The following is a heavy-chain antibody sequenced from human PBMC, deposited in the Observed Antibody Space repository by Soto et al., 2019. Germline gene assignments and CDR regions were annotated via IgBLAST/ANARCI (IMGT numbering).Heavy chain of an antibody. J-gene: IGHJ6*02. D-gene: IGHD5-12*01. CDR2: IYYSGST. Sequence: SETLSLTCIVSGGSISSGDYYWSWIRQHPGKGLEWIGYIYYSGSTYYNPSLKSRVTISVDTSKNQFSLKLSSVTAADTAVYYCARVRGLNRLSGYDLPGDYYYYGMDVWGQGTTVTVSS. CDR1: GGSISSGDYY. V-gene: IGHV4-31*03. CDR3: ARVRGLNRLSGYDLPGDYYYYGMDV.